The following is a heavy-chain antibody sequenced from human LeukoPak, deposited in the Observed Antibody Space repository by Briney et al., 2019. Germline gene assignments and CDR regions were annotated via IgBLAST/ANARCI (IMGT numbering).Heavy chain of an antibody. D-gene: IGHD3-22*01. CDR3: AREKVRPYYYDSSESGFDY. CDR1: GYTFTSYY. V-gene: IGHV1-46*01. CDR2: INPSGGST. J-gene: IGHJ4*02. Sequence: GASVKVSCKASGYTFTSYYMHWVRQAPGQGLEWMGIINPSGGSTSYAQKFQGRVTMTRDMSTSTVYMELSSLRSEDTAVYYCAREKVRPYYYDSSESGFDYWGQGTLVTVSS.